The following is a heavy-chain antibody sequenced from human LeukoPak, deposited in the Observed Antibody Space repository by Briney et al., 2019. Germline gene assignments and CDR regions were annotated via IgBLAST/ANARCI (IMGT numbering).Heavy chain of an antibody. CDR3: AREQAVYDYVWGSYRYFNY. CDR1: GGSISSYY. J-gene: IGHJ4*02. Sequence: APETLSLTCTVSGGSISSYYWSWIRQPPGKGLEWIGYIYYSGSTNYNPSLKSRVTISVDTSKNQFSLKLSSVTAADTAVYYCAREQAVYDYVWGSYRYFNYWGQGTLVTVSS. CDR2: IYYSGST. V-gene: IGHV4-59*01. D-gene: IGHD3-16*02.